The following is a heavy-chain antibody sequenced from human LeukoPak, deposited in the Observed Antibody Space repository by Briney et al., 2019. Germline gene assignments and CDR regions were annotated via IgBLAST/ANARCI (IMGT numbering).Heavy chain of an antibody. J-gene: IGHJ4*02. D-gene: IGHD4-11*01. CDR2: IHTSGST. CDR3: ANYHDYSNFQGAYYLDY. CDR1: GGSISSYY. Sequence: SETLSLTCTISGGSISSYYWSWIRQPAGKGLEWIGRIHTSGSTNSNPSLKSRVTISVDTSKNQFSLKLSSVTAADTAVYYCANYHDYSNFQGAYYLDYWGQGTLVTVSS. V-gene: IGHV4-4*07.